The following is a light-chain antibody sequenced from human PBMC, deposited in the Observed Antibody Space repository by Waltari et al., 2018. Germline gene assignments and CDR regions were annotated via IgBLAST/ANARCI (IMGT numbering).Light chain of an antibody. CDR2: AAS. V-gene: IGKV3-20*01. J-gene: IGKJ1*01. CDR3: QNHERLPAT. Sequence: VLTQSPAPLSVSLGERATPSCRASQSVSRYLAWYQQRPGQAPRLLIYAASTRATGVPDRFSGSGFGTDFSLTISRLEPEDFAVYYCQNHERLPATFGQGTKVEIK. CDR1: QSVSRY.